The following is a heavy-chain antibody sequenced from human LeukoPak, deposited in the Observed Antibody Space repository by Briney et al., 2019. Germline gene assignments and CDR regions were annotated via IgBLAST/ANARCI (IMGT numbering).Heavy chain of an antibody. CDR1: GLTFSSYS. V-gene: IGHV3-21*01. Sequence: GGSLRLSCAASGLTFSSYSMNWVRQAPGKGLEWVSSISSSSSYIYYADSVKGRFTISRDNAKNSLYLQMNSLRAEDTAVYYCARRTVTTFNYYYYMDVWGKGTTVTVSS. CDR3: ARRTVTTFNYYYYMDV. D-gene: IGHD4-17*01. CDR2: ISSSSSYI. J-gene: IGHJ6*03.